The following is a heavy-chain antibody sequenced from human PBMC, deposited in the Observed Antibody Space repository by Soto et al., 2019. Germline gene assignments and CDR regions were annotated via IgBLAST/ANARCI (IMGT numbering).Heavy chain of an antibody. Sequence: PSQTLSLTCAISVDIVSSNSAAWNCIRQSPSRGLEWLGRTYYRSKWYNDYAVSVKSRITINPDTSKNQFSLQLNSVTPEDTAVYYCARAYSSSWILDYWGQGTLVTVSS. D-gene: IGHD6-13*01. J-gene: IGHJ4*02. CDR3: ARAYSSSWILDY. CDR1: VDIVSSNSAA. CDR2: TYYRSKWYN. V-gene: IGHV6-1*01.